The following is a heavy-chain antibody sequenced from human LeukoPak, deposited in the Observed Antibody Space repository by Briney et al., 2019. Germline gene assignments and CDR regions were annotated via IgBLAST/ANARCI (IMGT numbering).Heavy chain of an antibody. CDR2: ISGEGGST. CDR1: GFTFDDDA. V-gene: IGHV3-43*02. D-gene: IGHD5-18*01. CDR3: AKYITPRWYGYGDY. J-gene: IGHJ4*02. Sequence: PGGSLRLSCAASGFTFDDDAMQWGSQAPGEGGEWGSRISGEGGSTYYEESVKGRFTISRDTSKNSLYLQMNSLRTEDTALYYCAKYITPRWYGYGDYWGQGPLVTVSS.